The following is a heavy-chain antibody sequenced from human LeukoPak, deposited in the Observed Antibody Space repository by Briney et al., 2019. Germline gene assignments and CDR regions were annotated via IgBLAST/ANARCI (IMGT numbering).Heavy chain of an antibody. V-gene: IGHV3-74*01. CDR1: GFTFSSYW. CDR3: ARDERSGEHFDY. CDR2: INSDGSST. D-gene: IGHD3-3*01. J-gene: IGHJ4*02. Sequence: GGSLRLSCAASGFTFSSYWMHWVRQAPGKGLVWVSRINSDGSSTSYADSVKGRFTISRDNAKNTLYLQMSSLRAEDTAVYYCARDERSGEHFDYWGQGTLVTVSS.